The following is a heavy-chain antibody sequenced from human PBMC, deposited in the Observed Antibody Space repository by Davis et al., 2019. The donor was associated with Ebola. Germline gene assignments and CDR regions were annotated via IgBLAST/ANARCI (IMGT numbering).Heavy chain of an antibody. V-gene: IGHV4-30-4*01. CDR2: IYYSGST. Sequence: SETLSLTCTVSGGSISSGDYYWSWIRQPPGKGLEWIGYIYYSGSTYYNPSLKSRVAISVDKSKNQFSLKLSSVTAADAAVYYCARDYYDSSGFLWYFDLWGRGTLVAVSS. CDR1: GGSISSGDYY. CDR3: ARDYYDSSGFLWYFDL. D-gene: IGHD3-22*01. J-gene: IGHJ2*01.